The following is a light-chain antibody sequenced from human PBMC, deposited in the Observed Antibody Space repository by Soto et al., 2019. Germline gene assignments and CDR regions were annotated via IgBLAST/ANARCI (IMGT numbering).Light chain of an antibody. CDR2: GNS. CDR1: SSNIGAGYD. V-gene: IGLV1-40*01. J-gene: IGLJ2*01. Sequence: QSVLTQPPSVSGAPGQRVTISCTGSSSNIGAGYDVHWYQQLPGTAPKLLIYGNSTRPSGVPARFSGSKSGTSASLAITGLHAEYEADYYCHSYSSSLSVLVFGGGTQLTVL. CDR3: HSYSSSLSVLV.